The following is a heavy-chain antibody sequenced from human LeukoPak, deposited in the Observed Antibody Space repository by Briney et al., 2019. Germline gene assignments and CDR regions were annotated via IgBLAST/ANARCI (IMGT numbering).Heavy chain of an antibody. CDR3: ARVQLPYYYDSSGYGVGY. J-gene: IGHJ4*02. CDR1: RFTFSSYW. D-gene: IGHD3-22*01. V-gene: IGHV3-74*01. CDR2: INSDGSST. Sequence: GGSLRLSCAASRFTFSSYWMHWVRQAPGKGLVWVSRINSDGSSTIYADSVKGRFTISRDNAKNTLYLQMNSLRAEDTAVYYCARVQLPYYYDSSGYGVGYWGQGTLVTVSS.